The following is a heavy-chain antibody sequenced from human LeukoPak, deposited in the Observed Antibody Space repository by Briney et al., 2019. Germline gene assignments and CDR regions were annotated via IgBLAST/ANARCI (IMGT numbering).Heavy chain of an antibody. CDR1: GGSISSYN. Sequence: SETLSLTCTVSGGSISSYNWSWIRQPPGKGLEWIGYIYCSGSTNYNPSLKSRVTISVDTSKNQFSLKLSSVTAADTAVYYCARAGMGYYFDCWGQGTLVTVSS. D-gene: IGHD6-13*01. V-gene: IGHV4-59*01. CDR3: ARAGMGYYFDC. J-gene: IGHJ4*02. CDR2: IYCSGST.